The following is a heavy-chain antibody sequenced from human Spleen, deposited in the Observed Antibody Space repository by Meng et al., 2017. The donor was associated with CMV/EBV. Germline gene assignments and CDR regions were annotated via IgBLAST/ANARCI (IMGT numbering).Heavy chain of an antibody. V-gene: IGHV3-7*01. CDR3: ATGRTIFGVVSPGPYYFDY. J-gene: IGHJ4*02. Sequence: FNSYWLSWVRQSSGKGLEWVASIKPDGGDKYFVDSVKGRFAISRDNAKNSLYLEMKSLRDEDTAVYYCATGRTIFGVVSPGPYYFDYWGQGTLVTVSS. CDR2: IKPDGGDK. CDR1: FNSYW. D-gene: IGHD3-3*01.